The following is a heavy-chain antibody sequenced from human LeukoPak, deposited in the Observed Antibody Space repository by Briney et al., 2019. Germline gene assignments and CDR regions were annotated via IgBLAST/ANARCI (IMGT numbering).Heavy chain of an antibody. D-gene: IGHD4-17*01. CDR1: GFTFSSYW. J-gene: IGHJ5*02. V-gene: IGHV3-74*01. Sequence: PGGSLRLSCAASGFTFSSYWMHWVRQAPGKGLVWVSRINSDGSSTSYADSVKGRFTISRDNAKNTLYLQMNSLRAEDTAVYYCARDGSPMTTVTTLDGSGDNWFDPWGQGTLVTVSS. CDR2: INSDGSST. CDR3: ARDGSPMTTVTTLDGSGDNWFDP.